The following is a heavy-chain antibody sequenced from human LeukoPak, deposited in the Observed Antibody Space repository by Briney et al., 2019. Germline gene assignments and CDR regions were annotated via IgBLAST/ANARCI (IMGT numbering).Heavy chain of an antibody. CDR3: ARVDYYDSSGYYYDY. V-gene: IGHV1-46*01. D-gene: IGHD3-22*01. CDR1: GYTFTSYY. Sequence: ASVKVSCKASGYTFTSYYMHWVRQAPGQGLEWMGIINPSGGSTSYAQKFQGRVTITADESTSTAYMELSSLRSEDTAVYYCARVDYYDSSGYYYDYWGQGTLVTVSS. J-gene: IGHJ4*02. CDR2: INPSGGST.